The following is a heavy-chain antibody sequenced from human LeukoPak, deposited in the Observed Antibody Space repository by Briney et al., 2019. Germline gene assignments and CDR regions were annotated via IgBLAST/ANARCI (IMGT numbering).Heavy chain of an antibody. CDR1: GGSISNYY. D-gene: IGHD3-22*01. CDR3: ARDGRYYYDSSSFHYYYGMDV. Sequence: SETLSLTCTVSGGSISNYYWSWIRQPPGKGLEWIGYIYYSGTTNYNPSLKSRVTISVDTSKNQFSLRLSSVTAADTAVYFCARDGRYYYDSSSFHYYYGMDVWGQGTTVTVSS. V-gene: IGHV4-59*01. J-gene: IGHJ6*02. CDR2: IYYSGTT.